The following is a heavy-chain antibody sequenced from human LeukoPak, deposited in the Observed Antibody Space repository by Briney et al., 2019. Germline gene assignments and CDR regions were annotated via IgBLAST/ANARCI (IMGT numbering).Heavy chain of an antibody. CDR3: ASASIAVAGSDAFDI. J-gene: IGHJ3*02. CDR2: IIPIFGTA. V-gene: IGHV1-69*05. CDR1: GGTFSSYA. D-gene: IGHD6-19*01. Sequence: SVKVSCKASGGTFSSYAISWVRQAPGQGLEWTGRIIPIFGTANYAQKFQGRVTITTDESTSTAYMELSSLRSEDTAVYYCASASIAVAGSDAFDIWGQGTMVTVSS.